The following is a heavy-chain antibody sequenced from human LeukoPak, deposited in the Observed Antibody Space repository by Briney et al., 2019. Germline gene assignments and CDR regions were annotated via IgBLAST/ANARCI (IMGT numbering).Heavy chain of an antibody. CDR2: INTISGGT. CDR1: GYTFTGYY. D-gene: IGHD6-19*01. V-gene: IGHV1-2*02. Sequence: GASVKVSCKASGYTFTGYYMHWVRQAPGQGLEWMGWINTISGGTNYAQKFQGRVTMTRDTSISTAYMELSRLTSDDTAVYYCARGREVAGTVGYWGHGTLVTVSS. J-gene: IGHJ4*01. CDR3: ARGREVAGTVGY.